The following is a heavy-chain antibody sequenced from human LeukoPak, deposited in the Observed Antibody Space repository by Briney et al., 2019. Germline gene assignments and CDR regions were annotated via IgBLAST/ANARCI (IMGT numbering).Heavy chain of an antibody. J-gene: IGHJ4*02. CDR2: IYYSGST. V-gene: IGHV4-39*01. CDR1: GGPISSTSYC. D-gene: IGHD6-13*01. CDR3: ARQGIAAAGTFRKYYFDY. Sequence: PSETLSLTCTVSGGPISSTSYCWGWIRQPPGKGLEWIGNIYYSGSTYYNPSLKSRVTVSVDTSKNQFSLKLSSVTAADTAVYYCARQGIAAAGTFRKYYFDYWGQGTLVTVSS.